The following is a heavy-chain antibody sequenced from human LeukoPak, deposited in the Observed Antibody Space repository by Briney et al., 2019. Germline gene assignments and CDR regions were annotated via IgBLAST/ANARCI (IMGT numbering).Heavy chain of an antibody. V-gene: IGHV1-8*01. CDR2: MNPNSGNT. CDR3: AGRSIAARLFDP. Sequence: ASVKVSCEASGYTFTSYDINWVRQATGQGLEWMGWMNPNSGNTGYAQKFQGRVTMTRNTSISTAYMELSSLRSEDTAVYYCAGRSIAARLFDPWGQGTLVTVSS. D-gene: IGHD6-6*01. CDR1: GYTFTSYD. J-gene: IGHJ5*02.